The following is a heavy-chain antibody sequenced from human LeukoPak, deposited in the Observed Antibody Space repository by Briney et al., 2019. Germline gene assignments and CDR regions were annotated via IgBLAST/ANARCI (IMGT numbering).Heavy chain of an antibody. CDR2: INPSGGST. V-gene: IGHV1-46*01. Sequence: ASVKVSCKASGYTFTSYYMHWVRQAPGQGLEWMGIINPSGGSTSYAQKFQGRVTMTRDMSTSTVYMELSSLRSEDTAVYYCARSYSSNTFDYWGQGTLVTVSS. D-gene: IGHD6-13*01. J-gene: IGHJ4*02. CDR3: ARSYSSNTFDY. CDR1: GYTFTSYY.